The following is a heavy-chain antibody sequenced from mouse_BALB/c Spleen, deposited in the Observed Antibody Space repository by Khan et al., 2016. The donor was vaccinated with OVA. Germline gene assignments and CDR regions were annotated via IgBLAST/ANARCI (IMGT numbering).Heavy chain of an antibody. Sequence: QVQLQQSGPELVKPGASVKMSCKASGYTFTDYVMNWVKQRNGQGLEWIGQIYPGSDSTYYNEKFKGKATLTADSSSSTAYMQLSNLTSEDSAVYFCARAGWAVFAYWGQGTLVTVSA. CDR2: IYPGSDST. D-gene: IGHD1-1*02. CDR1: GYTFTDYV. V-gene: IGHV1-77*01. CDR3: ARAGWAVFAY. J-gene: IGHJ3*01.